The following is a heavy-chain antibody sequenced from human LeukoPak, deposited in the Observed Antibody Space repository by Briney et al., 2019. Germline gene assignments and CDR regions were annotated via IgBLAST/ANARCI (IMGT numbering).Heavy chain of an antibody. V-gene: IGHV3-23*01. CDR2: ISGSGGST. J-gene: IGHJ5*02. Sequence: GGSLRFSCAASGFAFSSYAMSWVRQAPGKGLEWVSGISGSGGSTGDADSVKGRFAISRDNSKNTLYLQMNSLRAEDTAVYYCARGSPHYLWGQGTLVTVSS. CDR1: GFAFSSYA. CDR3: ARGSPHYL.